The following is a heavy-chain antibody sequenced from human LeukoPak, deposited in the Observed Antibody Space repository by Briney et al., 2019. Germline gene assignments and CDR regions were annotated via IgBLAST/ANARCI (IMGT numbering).Heavy chain of an antibody. J-gene: IGHJ4*02. Sequence: SETLSLTCTVSGYSISSGYFWGWVRQPPGKGLEWIGIIYPGGRIYYSPSLKSRLTISVDTSKNQFSLKLSSVTAADTAVYYRAREERDRTWYVVGDYWGQGTLVTVSS. CDR3: AREERDRTWYVVGDY. V-gene: IGHV4-38-2*02. D-gene: IGHD6-13*01. CDR1: GYSISSGYF. CDR2: IYPGGRI.